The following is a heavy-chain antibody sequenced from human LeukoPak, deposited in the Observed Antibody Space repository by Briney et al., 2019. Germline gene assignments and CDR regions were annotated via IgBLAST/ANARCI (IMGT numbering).Heavy chain of an antibody. V-gene: IGHV1-69*04. CDR3: ARDGYSSSWYSDY. D-gene: IGHD6-13*01. CDR2: IIPILGIA. Sequence: GASVKVSCKASGGTFSSYAISWVRPAPGQGLEWMGRIIPILGIANYAQKFQGRVTITADKSTSTAYMELSSLRSEDTAVYYCARDGYSSSWYSDYWGQGTLVTVSS. CDR1: GGTFSSYA. J-gene: IGHJ4*02.